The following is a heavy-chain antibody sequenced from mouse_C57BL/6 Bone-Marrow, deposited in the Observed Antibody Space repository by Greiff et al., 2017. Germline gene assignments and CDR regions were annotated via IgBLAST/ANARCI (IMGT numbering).Heavy chain of an antibody. J-gene: IGHJ2*01. CDR1: GYTFTSYW. CDR2: IDPSDSYT. V-gene: IGHV1-69*01. CDR3: ARSLYYGSSYSY. Sequence: QVQLQQPGAELVMPGASVKLSCKASGYTFTSYWMHWVKQRPGQGLEWIGEIDPSDSYTNYNQKFKGKSTLTVDKSSSTAYMQLSSLTSEDSADYYCARSLYYGSSYSYWGQGTTLTVSS. D-gene: IGHD1-1*01.